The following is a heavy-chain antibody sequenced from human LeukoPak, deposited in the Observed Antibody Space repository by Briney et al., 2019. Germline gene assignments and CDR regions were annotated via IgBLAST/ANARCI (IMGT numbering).Heavy chain of an antibody. Sequence: PGGSLRLSCAASGFTFSSYGMHWVRQAPGKGLEWVAVISYDGSNKYYADSVKGRFTISRDNSKNTLYLQMNSLRAEDTAVYYCAKSTTVRFYYYYYMDVWGKGTTVTVSS. CDR2: ISYDGSNK. D-gene: IGHD4-17*01. CDR1: GFTFSSYG. J-gene: IGHJ6*03. CDR3: AKSTTVRFYYYYYMDV. V-gene: IGHV3-30*18.